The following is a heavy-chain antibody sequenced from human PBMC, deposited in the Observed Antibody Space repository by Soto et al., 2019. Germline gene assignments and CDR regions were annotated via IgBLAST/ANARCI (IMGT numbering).Heavy chain of an antibody. CDR3: GSVRPSGYVLS. D-gene: IGHD6-25*01. CDR1: GDSISSYY. J-gene: IGHJ5*02. CDR2: VYFSGNT. V-gene: IGHV4-59*01. Sequence: PSETLSLTCTVSGDSISSYYWTWIRQSPGKGLEWIGYVYFSGNTNYNPSLKSRVTISIDTSKNQFSLRLASVTAADTAFYYCGSVRPSGYVLSWGQGTLVTVSS.